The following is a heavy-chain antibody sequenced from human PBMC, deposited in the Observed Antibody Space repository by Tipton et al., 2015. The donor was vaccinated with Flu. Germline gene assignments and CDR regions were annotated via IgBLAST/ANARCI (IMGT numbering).Heavy chain of an antibody. J-gene: IGHJ5*02. Sequence: TLSLTCTVSGDSISGSYYWGWIRQAPGKGLEWIGNIYHTGSTYHNPSLKSRVTMSVDTSRNHLSLRLRSVTAADTAVYFCARRDFSNYVSDPKSWYDPWGQGILFTVSP. D-gene: IGHD4-11*01. CDR3: ARRDFSNYVSDPKSWYDP. CDR1: GDSISGSYY. V-gene: IGHV4-38-2*02. CDR2: IYHTGST.